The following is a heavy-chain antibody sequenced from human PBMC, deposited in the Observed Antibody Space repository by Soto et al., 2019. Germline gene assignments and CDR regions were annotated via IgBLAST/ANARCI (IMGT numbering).Heavy chain of an antibody. CDR1: GFTFSSYA. CDR3: AKDYTPTYYYDSSGYYDAFDI. V-gene: IGHV3-23*01. CDR2: IRGSGGST. J-gene: IGHJ3*02. Sequence: GGSLRLSCAASGFTFSSYAMSWVRQAPGKGLEWVSAIRGSGGSTYYADSVKGRFTISRDNSKNTLYLQMNSLRAEDTAVYYCAKDYTPTYYYDSSGYYDAFDIWGQGTMVTVSS. D-gene: IGHD3-22*01.